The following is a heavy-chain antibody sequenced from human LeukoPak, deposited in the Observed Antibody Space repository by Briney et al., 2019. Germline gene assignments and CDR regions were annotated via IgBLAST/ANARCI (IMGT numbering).Heavy chain of an antibody. Sequence: PWGSLRLSCAASGFTFSNAWMSWVRQAPGKGLEWVGRIKSKTDGGTTDYAAPVKGRFTISRDDSKNTLYLQMNSLKTEDTAVYYCTTDPDCSGGSCYPVGYFDYWGQGTLVTVSS. CDR3: TTDPDCSGGSCYPVGYFDY. D-gene: IGHD2-15*01. CDR1: GFTFSNAW. V-gene: IGHV3-15*01. J-gene: IGHJ4*02. CDR2: IKSKTDGGTT.